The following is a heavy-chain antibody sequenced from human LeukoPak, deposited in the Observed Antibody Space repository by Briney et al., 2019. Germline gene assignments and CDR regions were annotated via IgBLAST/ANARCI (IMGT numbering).Heavy chain of an antibody. CDR1: GFTFDDYG. CDR2: INWNGGST. Sequence: PGGSLRLSCAASGFTFDDYGMSWVRQAPGKRLEWVSGINWNGGSTGYADSVKGRFTISRDNAKNSLYLQMNSLRAEDTALYYCARAKPTVTKVGAFDIWGQGTMVTVSS. J-gene: IGHJ3*02. CDR3: ARAKPTVTKVGAFDI. D-gene: IGHD4-11*01. V-gene: IGHV3-20*04.